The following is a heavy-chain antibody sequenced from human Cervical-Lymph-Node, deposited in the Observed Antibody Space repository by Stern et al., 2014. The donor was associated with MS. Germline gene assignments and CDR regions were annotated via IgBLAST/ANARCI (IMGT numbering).Heavy chain of an antibody. D-gene: IGHD1-1*01. J-gene: IGHJ4*02. CDR2: VYYSGKT. CDR3: ARDSTAWSPSFDY. CDR1: GGSISGYY. V-gene: IGHV4-59*01. Sequence: VQLEESGPGLVKPSETLSLTCAVSGGSISGYYWNWIRQSPGKGLEWIGSVYYSGKTNYNPSLNGRVTISLDTSKSQFSLRLSSVTAGDPAVYYCARDSTAWSPSFDYWGQGTLVTVSS.